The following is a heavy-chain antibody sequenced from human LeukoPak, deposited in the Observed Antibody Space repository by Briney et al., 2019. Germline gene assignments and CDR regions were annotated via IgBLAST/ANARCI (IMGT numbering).Heavy chain of an antibody. Sequence: PSETLSLTCTVSGVSISSGSYYWSWIRQPAGKGLEWIGRIYTSGSTNYNPSLKSRVTISVDTSKNQFSLKLSSVTAAETAVYYCARGMTYYETGWGQGTLVTVSS. CDR2: IYTSGST. V-gene: IGHV4-61*02. CDR3: ARGMTYYETG. J-gene: IGHJ4*02. D-gene: IGHD3-3*01. CDR1: GVSISSGSYY.